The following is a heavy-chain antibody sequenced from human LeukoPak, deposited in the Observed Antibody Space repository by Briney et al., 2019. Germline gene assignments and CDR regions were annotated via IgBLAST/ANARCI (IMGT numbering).Heavy chain of an antibody. D-gene: IGHD3-10*01. J-gene: IGHJ4*02. CDR2: IYQSGST. CDR1: GDSLSSSKW. V-gene: IGHV4-4*02. Sequence: PSGTLSLTCAVSGDSLSSSKWWSWVRQPPGKGLEWLGEIYQSGSTNYNPSLKSRVTISVDKSKNQFSLKLTSVTAADTAVYYCARTLGSGSTFDYWGQGTLVTVSS. CDR3: ARTLGSGSTFDY.